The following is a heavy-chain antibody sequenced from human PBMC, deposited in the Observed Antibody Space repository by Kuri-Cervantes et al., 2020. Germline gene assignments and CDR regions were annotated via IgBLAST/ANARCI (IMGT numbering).Heavy chain of an antibody. CDR3: AKLTRFAEEPFDY. V-gene: IGHV3-23*01. CDR2: ISGSGGST. J-gene: IGHJ4*02. D-gene: IGHD4-23*01. CDR1: GFTFSSYA. Sequence: GESLKISCAASGFTFSSYAMSWVRQAPGKGLEWVSAISGSGGSTYYADSVKGQFTISRDNSKNTLYLQMNSLRAEDTAVYYCAKLTRFAEEPFDYWGQGTLVTVSS.